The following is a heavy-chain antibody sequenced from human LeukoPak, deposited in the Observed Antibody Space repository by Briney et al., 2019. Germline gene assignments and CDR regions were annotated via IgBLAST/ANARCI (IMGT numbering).Heavy chain of an antibody. Sequence: GGSLRLFCGGSGFTFTSYAMGWVRQAPGEGLGWVSSISDSGGTTHSADSVKGQFTISRDNSKNTLYLQMNSLRAEDTAVYYCAKAPPYGDYDYWGQGALVTVSS. D-gene: IGHD4-17*01. CDR3: AKAPPYGDYDY. CDR1: GFTFTSYA. V-gene: IGHV3-23*01. CDR2: ISDSGGTT. J-gene: IGHJ4*02.